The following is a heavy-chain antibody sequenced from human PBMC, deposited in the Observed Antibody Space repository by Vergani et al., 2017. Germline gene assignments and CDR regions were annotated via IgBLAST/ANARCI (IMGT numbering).Heavy chain of an antibody. D-gene: IGHD3-10*01. CDR2: ISWNSGSI. J-gene: IGHJ4*02. V-gene: IGHV3-9*01. CDR1: GFTFDDYA. Sequence: EVQLVESGGGLVQPGRSLRLSCAASGFTFDDYAMHWVRQAPGKGLEWVSGISWNSGSIGYADSVKGRFTIYRDNAKNSLYLQMNSLRAEDTALYYCAKDAEARTYYFDYWGQGTLVTVSS. CDR3: AKDAEARTYYFDY.